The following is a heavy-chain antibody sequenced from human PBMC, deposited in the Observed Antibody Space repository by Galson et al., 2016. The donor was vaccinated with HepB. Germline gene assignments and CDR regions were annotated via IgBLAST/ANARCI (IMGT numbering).Heavy chain of an antibody. CDR2: IVPIYETP. CDR3: ARGIASAGYYFDL. Sequence: SVKVSCKASGGNFSTYAMTWVRHAPGQGLEWIGGIVPIYETPNYTRKFQGRVTITADESTSTAYLELSGLRSEETATYYCARGIASAGYYFDLWGQGTPVTVSS. J-gene: IGHJ4*02. V-gene: IGHV1-69*13. D-gene: IGHD2-2*03. CDR1: GGNFSTYA.